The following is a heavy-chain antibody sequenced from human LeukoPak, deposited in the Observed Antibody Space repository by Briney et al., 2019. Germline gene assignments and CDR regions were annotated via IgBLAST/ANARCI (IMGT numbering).Heavy chain of an antibody. V-gene: IGHV3-30*02. CDR3: ATMQWLEGVDWFDP. D-gene: IGHD6-19*01. CDR2: IRYDESNK. Sequence: QPGGSLRLSCAASGFTFISYAMHWVRQAPGKGLEWVAFIRYDESNKFYADSVKGRFTISRDNSKNILFLQMNSLRAEDTAVYYCATMQWLEGVDWFDPWGQGTLVTVS. J-gene: IGHJ5*02. CDR1: GFTFISYA.